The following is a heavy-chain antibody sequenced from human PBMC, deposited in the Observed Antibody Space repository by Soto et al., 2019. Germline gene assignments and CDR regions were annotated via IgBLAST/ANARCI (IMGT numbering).Heavy chain of an antibody. CDR2: IIPILGIA. D-gene: IGHD2-15*01. Sequence: SVKVSCKASGGTFSSYAISWVRQAPGQGLEWMGRIIPILGIANYAQKFQGRVTITADKSTSTAYMELSSLRSEDTAVYYCARGYCSGGSCYSGSEYFQHWGQGTLVTVSS. J-gene: IGHJ1*01. V-gene: IGHV1-69*04. CDR3: ARGYCSGGSCYSGSEYFQH. CDR1: GGTFSSYA.